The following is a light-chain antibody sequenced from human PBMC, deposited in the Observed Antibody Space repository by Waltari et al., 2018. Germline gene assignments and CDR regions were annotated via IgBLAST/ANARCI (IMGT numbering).Light chain of an antibody. CDR2: AAS. Sequence: EIVLTQSLATLSLSPGERATLSCRASQSISSYLAWYQQKPGQAPRLLIYAASNRATGIPARFIGSGSGTDFTLTINSLEPEDFAVYYCQQRANWPLTFGGGAKVEIK. V-gene: IGKV3-11*01. CDR1: QSISSY. J-gene: IGKJ4*01. CDR3: QQRANWPLT.